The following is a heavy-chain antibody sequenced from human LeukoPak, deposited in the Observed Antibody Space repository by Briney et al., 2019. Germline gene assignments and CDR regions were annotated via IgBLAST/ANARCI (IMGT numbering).Heavy chain of an antibody. V-gene: IGHV3-33*01. Sequence: GRSLRLSCAASGFTFSSYGMHWVRQAPGKGLEWVAVIWYDGSNKYYADSVKGRFTISRDNSKNTLYLQMNSLRAEDTAVYYCARDRQWLVRYYFDYWGQGTLVTVSS. CDR1: GFTFSSYG. D-gene: IGHD6-19*01. CDR3: ARDRQWLVRYYFDY. J-gene: IGHJ4*02. CDR2: IWYDGSNK.